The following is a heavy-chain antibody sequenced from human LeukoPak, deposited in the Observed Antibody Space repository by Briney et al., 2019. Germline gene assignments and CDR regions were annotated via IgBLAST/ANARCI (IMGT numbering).Heavy chain of an antibody. D-gene: IGHD2-8*01. V-gene: IGHV4-39*01. Sequence: SETLSLTCTVSGGSISSYYWGWIRQPPGKGLEWIGSIYYSGNTYYNPSLKSRVTISVDTSKNQFSLRLSFVTAADTAVYYCARYPTAMVSFDYWGQGTLVTVSS. J-gene: IGHJ4*02. CDR2: IYYSGNT. CDR3: ARYPTAMVSFDY. CDR1: GGSISSYY.